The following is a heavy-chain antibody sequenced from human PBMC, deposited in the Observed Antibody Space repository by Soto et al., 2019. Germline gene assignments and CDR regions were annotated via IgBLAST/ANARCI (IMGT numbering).Heavy chain of an antibody. CDR3: AKFWSPVTAAVDDY. D-gene: IGHD6-13*01. CDR2: IWSDGSNK. V-gene: IGHV3-33*06. CDR1: GFTFSSYG. Sequence: HPGGSLRLSCAASGFTFSSYGMHWVRQAPGKGLEWVAVIWSDGSNKYYADSAKGRFTISRDNSKKTLHLQMNSLRVEDTAVYYCAKFWSPVTAAVDDYWGQGTLVTVSS. J-gene: IGHJ4*02.